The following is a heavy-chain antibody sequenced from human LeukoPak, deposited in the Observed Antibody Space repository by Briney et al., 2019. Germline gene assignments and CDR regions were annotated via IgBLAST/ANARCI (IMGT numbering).Heavy chain of an antibody. Sequence: SETLSLTCTVSGGSISSYYWSWIRQPPGKGLEWIGYIYYSGSTNYNPSLKSRVTISVDTSKNQFSLKLSSVTAADTAVYYCARAGGFGELLFRFDYWGQGTLVTVSS. V-gene: IGHV4-59*01. CDR3: ARAGGFGELLFRFDY. J-gene: IGHJ4*02. CDR2: IYYSGST. CDR1: GGSISSYY. D-gene: IGHD3-10*01.